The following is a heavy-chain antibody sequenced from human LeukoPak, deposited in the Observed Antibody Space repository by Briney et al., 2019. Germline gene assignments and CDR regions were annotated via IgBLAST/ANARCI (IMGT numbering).Heavy chain of an antibody. CDR1: GGTFSSYA. D-gene: IGHD6-13*01. CDR3: ARIGSSFPDY. CDR2: IIPILGIA. Sequence: GASVKVSCKASGGTFSSYAISWVRQAPGQGLEWMGRIIPILGIANYAQKLQGRVTITADKSTSTAYMELSSLRSEDTAVYYCARIGSSFPDYWGQGTLVTVSS. V-gene: IGHV1-69*04. J-gene: IGHJ4*02.